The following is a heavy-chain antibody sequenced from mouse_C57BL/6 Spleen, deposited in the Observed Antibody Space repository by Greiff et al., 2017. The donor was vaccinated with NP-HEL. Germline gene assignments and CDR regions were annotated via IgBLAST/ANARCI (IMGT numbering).Heavy chain of an antibody. V-gene: IGHV1-59*01. CDR1: GYTFTSYW. D-gene: IGHD2-10*02. CDR3: ARDEYGKGYFDV. J-gene: IGHJ1*03. Sequence: QVQLQQPGAELVRPGTSVKLSCKASGYTFTSYWMHWVKQRPGQGLEWIGVIDPSDSYTNYNQKFKGKATLTVDTSSSTAYMQLSSLTSEDSAVYYCARDEYGKGYFDVWGTGTTVTVSS. CDR2: IDPSDSYT.